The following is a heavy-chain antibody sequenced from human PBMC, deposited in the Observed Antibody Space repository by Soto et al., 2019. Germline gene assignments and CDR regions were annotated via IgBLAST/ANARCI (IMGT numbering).Heavy chain of an antibody. Sequence: SETLSLTCTVSGGSISSYYWSWIRQPPGKGLEWIGYIYYSGSTNYNPSLKSRVTISVDTSKNQFSLKLSPVTAADTAVYYCARRGQLVWRGGVHYYYGMDVWGQGTTVTV. D-gene: IGHD6-6*01. CDR1: GGSISSYY. V-gene: IGHV4-59*01. J-gene: IGHJ6*02. CDR3: ARRGQLVWRGGVHYYYGMDV. CDR2: IYYSGST.